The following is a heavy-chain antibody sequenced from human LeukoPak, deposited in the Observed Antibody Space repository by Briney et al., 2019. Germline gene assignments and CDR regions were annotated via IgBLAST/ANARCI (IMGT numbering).Heavy chain of an antibody. V-gene: IGHV3-23*01. CDR3: AKVGARGCSSSTCFIY. J-gene: IGHJ4*02. D-gene: IGHD2-2*01. Sequence: PGGSLRLSCAASGFTFRSYAMSWVRQAPGKGLEWVSAISGSGDTTYYADPATGRSTNSSHNSKHTLYLQMNSLSPEDTSVYYCAKVGARGCSSSTCFIYWGQGTLVTVPS. CDR2: ISGSGDTT. CDR1: GFTFRSYA.